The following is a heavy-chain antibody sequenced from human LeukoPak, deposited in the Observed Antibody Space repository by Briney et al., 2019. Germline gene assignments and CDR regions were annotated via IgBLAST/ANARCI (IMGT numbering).Heavy chain of an antibody. D-gene: IGHD3-9*01. CDR2: IWYDGSNK. V-gene: IGHV3-33*01. CDR1: GFTFSSYG. J-gene: IGHJ6*04. Sequence: GGSLRLSCAASGFTFSSYGMHWVRQAPGKGLEWVAVIWYDGSNKYYADSVKGRFTISRDNSKNTLYPQMNSLRAEDTAVYYCARDILTGGMDVWGKATTVTVSS. CDR3: ARDILTGGMDV.